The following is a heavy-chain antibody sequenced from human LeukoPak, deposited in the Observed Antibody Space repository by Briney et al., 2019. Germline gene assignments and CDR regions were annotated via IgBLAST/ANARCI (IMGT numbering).Heavy chain of an antibody. V-gene: IGHV1-18*01. CDR2: ISAYNGNT. D-gene: IGHD3-10*01. Sequence: ASVKVSCKVSGYTLTELSMHWVRQAPGQGLEWMGWISAYNGNTNYAQKLQGRVTMTTDTSTSTAYMELRSLRSDDTAVYYCARDSPLLWFGESEYYFDHWGQGTLVTVSS. CDR3: ARDSPLLWFGESEYYFDH. J-gene: IGHJ4*02. CDR1: GYTLTELS.